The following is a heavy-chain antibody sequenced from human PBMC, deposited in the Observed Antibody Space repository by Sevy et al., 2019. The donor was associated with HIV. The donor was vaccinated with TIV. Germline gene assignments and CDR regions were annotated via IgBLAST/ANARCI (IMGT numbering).Heavy chain of an antibody. CDR2: IHYSGST. D-gene: IGHD6-13*01. Sequence: SETLSLTCTVSGGAISSSSYYWGWIRQPPGKGLDWIGSIHYSGSTNYNPSLKSRVTISVYTSKNQFFLRLSSVTAADTAVYYCARYIAAVGNNWFDPWGQGTLVTVSS. CDR3: ARYIAAVGNNWFDP. CDR1: GGAISSSSYY. V-gene: IGHV4-39*01. J-gene: IGHJ5*02.